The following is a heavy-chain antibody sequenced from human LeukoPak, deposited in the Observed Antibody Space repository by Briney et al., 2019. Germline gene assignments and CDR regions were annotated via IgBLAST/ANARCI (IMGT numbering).Heavy chain of an antibody. J-gene: IGHJ5*02. CDR2: IYYSGST. CDR1: GGSISSGDYY. D-gene: IGHD4-17*01. Sequence: SETLSLTCTVSGGSISSGDYYWSWIRQHPGTGLEWIGYIYYSGSTYYNPSLKSRVTISVDTSKNQFSLKLSSVTAADTAVYYCASSYGDYVVWFDPWGQGTLVTVSS. V-gene: IGHV4-31*03. CDR3: ASSYGDYVVWFDP.